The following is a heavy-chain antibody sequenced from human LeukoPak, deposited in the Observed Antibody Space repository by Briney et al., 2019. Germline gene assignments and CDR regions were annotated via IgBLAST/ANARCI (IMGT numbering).Heavy chain of an antibody. CDR1: GFTFSSYS. J-gene: IGHJ6*02. CDR3: ARGMYYYYYGMDV. Sequence: PGGSLRLSCAASGFTFSSYSMNWVRQAPGKGLEWVLYISSSSSTIYYADSVKGRFTISRDNAKNSLYLQMNSLRAEDTAVYYCARGMYYYYYGMDVWGQGTTVTVSS. CDR2: ISSSSSTI. V-gene: IGHV3-48*01. D-gene: IGHD2-8*01.